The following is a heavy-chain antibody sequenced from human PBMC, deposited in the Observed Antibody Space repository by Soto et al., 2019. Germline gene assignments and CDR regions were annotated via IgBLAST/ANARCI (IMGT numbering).Heavy chain of an antibody. CDR1: SYTFTRSG. Sequence: ASVKVSCKASSYTFTRSGISWVRQAPGQGPEWMGWISSYNGDTNYAQTFKGRGTMTTDTSTSTVYMELRSLRPDDTAVYYCAVPFYFDSIGDLGGGLPRGYYFDYWGQGTLVTVSS. CDR3: AVPFYFDSIGDLGGGLPRGYYFDY. D-gene: IGHD3-22*01. CDR2: ISSYNGDT. V-gene: IGHV1-18*01. J-gene: IGHJ4*02.